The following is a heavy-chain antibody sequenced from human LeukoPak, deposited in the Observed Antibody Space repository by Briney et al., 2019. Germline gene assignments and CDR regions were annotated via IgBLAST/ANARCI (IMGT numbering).Heavy chain of an antibody. CDR2: VQYSGDT. D-gene: IGHD2-8*01. V-gene: IGHV4-59*08. Sequence: SETLSLTCTVSGGSISPNPWSWIRQPPGKGLEWIGYVQYSGDTHYNPSLESRVTISVDTSKNQVSLKLISVTAADTAVYYCARHVLRSGTVFDVWGQGTLVTVSS. CDR3: ARHVLRSGTVFDV. CDR1: GGSISPNP. J-gene: IGHJ4*02.